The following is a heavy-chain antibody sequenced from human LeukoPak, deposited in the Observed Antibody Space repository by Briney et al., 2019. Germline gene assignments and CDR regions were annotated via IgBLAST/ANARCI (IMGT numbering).Heavy chain of an antibody. Sequence: SETLSLNCTVSGGSISSSSYYWGWIRQPPGKGLEWTGYIYYSGSTNYNPSLKSRVTISVDTSKNQFSLKLSSVTAADTAIYYCARAVSGRFDYWGQGTLVTVSS. V-gene: IGHV4-61*05. CDR2: IYYSGST. D-gene: IGHD6-19*01. CDR1: GGSISSSSYY. CDR3: ARAVSGRFDY. J-gene: IGHJ4*02.